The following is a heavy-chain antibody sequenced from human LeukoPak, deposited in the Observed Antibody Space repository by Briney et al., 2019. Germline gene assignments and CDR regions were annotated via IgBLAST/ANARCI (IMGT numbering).Heavy chain of an antibody. V-gene: IGHV4-39*01. CDR1: GGSISSSSYY. CDR3: ARLYCSSTSCYGVDY. Sequence: SETLSLTCTVSGGSISSSSYYWGWIRQPPGKGLEWIGSIYYSGSTYYNPSLKSRVTISVDTSKNQFSLKLSSVTAADTAVYYCARLYCSSTSCYGVDYWGQGTLVTVSS. J-gene: IGHJ4*02. D-gene: IGHD2-2*01. CDR2: IYYSGST.